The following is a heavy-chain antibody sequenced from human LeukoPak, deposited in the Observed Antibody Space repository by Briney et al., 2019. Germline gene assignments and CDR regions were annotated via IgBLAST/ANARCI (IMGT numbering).Heavy chain of an antibody. D-gene: IGHD2-21*02. J-gene: IGHJ4*02. CDR3: ARHFGTADNFDY. CDR2: INAGNGNT. CDR1: GYTFTSYA. V-gene: IGHV1-3*01. Sequence: ASVKVSCKASGYTFTSYAMHWVRQAPGQRLEWMGWINAGNGNTKYSQKFQGRVTITRDTSASTAYMELSSLRPDDTAVYYCARHFGTADNFDYWGQGTLLIVSS.